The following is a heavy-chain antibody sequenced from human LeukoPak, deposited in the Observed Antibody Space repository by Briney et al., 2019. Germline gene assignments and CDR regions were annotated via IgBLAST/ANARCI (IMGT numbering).Heavy chain of an antibody. CDR2: LYSGGST. Sequence: GGSLTLSCAASGFTVSNNYMSWVRQAPGRGVVWVSVLYSGGSTYYADSVKGRFTISRDNSKNTLYLQMNSLRAEDTAVYYCARDFGWGIAARRRAFDIWGQGTMVTVSS. V-gene: IGHV3-66*01. D-gene: IGHD6-6*01. J-gene: IGHJ3*02. CDR1: GFTVSNNY. CDR3: ARDFGWGIAARRRAFDI.